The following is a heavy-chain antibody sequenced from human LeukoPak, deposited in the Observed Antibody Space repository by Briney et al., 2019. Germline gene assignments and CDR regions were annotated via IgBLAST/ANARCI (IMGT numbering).Heavy chain of an antibody. J-gene: IGHJ4*02. Sequence: SETLSLTCAVYGGSFSGYYWSWIRQPPGKGLEWIGEINHSGSTNYNPSPKSRVTISVDTSKNQFSLKLSSVTAADTAVYYCARLRVPKETYYFDYWGQGTLVTVSS. V-gene: IGHV4-34*01. CDR1: GGSFSGYY. CDR3: ARLRVPKETYYFDY. CDR2: INHSGST. D-gene: IGHD5-24*01.